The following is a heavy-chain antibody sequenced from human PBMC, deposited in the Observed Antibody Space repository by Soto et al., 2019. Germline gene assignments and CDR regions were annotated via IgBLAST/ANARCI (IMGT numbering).Heavy chain of an antibody. CDR3: ARGPYNWIDRWWFDP. CDR2: IIPSFGTA. Sequence: QVQLVQSGAEVKKPGSSVKVSCKASGGTFSSYAISWVRQAPGQGLEGMGGIIPSFGTANYAQKFQRRVKITADESTSTAYMALSSLGSGDAAVYYCARGPYNWIDRWWFDPWGQGTLVTVSS. J-gene: IGHJ5*02. V-gene: IGHV1-69*12. CDR1: GGTFSSYA. D-gene: IGHD1-1*01.